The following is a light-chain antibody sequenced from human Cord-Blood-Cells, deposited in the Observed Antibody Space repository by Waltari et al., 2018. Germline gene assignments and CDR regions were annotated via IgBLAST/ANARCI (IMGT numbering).Light chain of an antibody. CDR3: MQGTHWPPQT. CDR1: QSLVHSDGNTY. Sequence: DVVMTQSPLSLPVTLGQPASISCRSSQSLVHSDGNTYLNWFQQRPGQSPRRLIYKVSNLDSRVPDRFSGSGAGTDFTLKSSRVEAEDVGVYYCMQGTHWPPQTFGQGTKVEIK. CDR2: KVS. J-gene: IGKJ1*01. V-gene: IGKV2-30*02.